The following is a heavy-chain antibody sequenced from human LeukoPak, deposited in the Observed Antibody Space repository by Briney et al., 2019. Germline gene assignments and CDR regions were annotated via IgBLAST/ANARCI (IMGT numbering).Heavy chain of an antibody. J-gene: IGHJ4*02. D-gene: IGHD2-2*01. CDR1: GFTFSNYA. CDR2: ISESGDTT. CDR3: AKQYLDAN. Sequence: GGSLRLSSEVSGFTFSNYAMNWVRQAPGKGLEWVSSISESGDTTDYADSVKGRFTISRDNSKNTLFLQMNSLRAEDTAVYYCAKQYLDANWGQGTLVTVSS. V-gene: IGHV3-23*01.